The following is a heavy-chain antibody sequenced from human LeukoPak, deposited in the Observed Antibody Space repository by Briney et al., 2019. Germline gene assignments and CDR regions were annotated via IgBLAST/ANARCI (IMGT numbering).Heavy chain of an antibody. CDR3: ARDGSGWPGVEKFDY. D-gene: IGHD6-19*01. CDR1: GGTFSSYA. V-gene: IGHV1-69*01. CDR2: IIPFFGSA. J-gene: IGHJ4*02. Sequence: SVKVSCKASGGTFSSYAISWVRQAPGQGLEWMGGIIPFFGSAHYPQKLQGRVTITADESTMKAYSELSSQRSEYTAVYYCARDGSGWPGVEKFDYWGQGTLVTVSS.